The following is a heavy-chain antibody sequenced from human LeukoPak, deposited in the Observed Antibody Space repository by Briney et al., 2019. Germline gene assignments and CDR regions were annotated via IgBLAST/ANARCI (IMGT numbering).Heavy chain of an antibody. CDR1: GYTFTGYY. D-gene: IGHD2-2*01. J-gene: IGHJ4*02. CDR3: WVSPAALFDY. CDR2: INPSGGST. Sequence: ASVKVSCKASGYTFTGYYMHWVRQAPGQGLEWMGIINPSGGSTSHAQKFQGRVTMTRDTSTSTVYMELSSLRSEDTAVYYCWVSPAALFDYWGQGTLVTVSS. V-gene: IGHV1-46*01.